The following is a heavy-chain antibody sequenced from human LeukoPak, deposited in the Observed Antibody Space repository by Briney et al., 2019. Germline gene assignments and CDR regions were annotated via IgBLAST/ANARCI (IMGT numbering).Heavy chain of an antibody. J-gene: IGHJ4*02. CDR2: IKSKTDGGTT. Sequence: GGSLRLSCAASGFTFSNAWMSWVRQAPGKGLEWVGRIKSKTDGGTTDYAAPVKGRFTISRDDSKNTLYLQMNSLKTEDTAVYYCTTTTVTTRGWVDYWGQGTLVTVSS. CDR3: TTTTVTTRGWVDY. D-gene: IGHD4-17*01. V-gene: IGHV3-15*01. CDR1: GFTFSNAW.